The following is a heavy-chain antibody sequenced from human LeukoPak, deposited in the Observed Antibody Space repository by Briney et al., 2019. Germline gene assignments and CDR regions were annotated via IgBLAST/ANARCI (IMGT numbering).Heavy chain of an antibody. CDR1: GFTFSSYA. V-gene: IGHV3-30-3*01. D-gene: IGHD4-11*01. CDR2: ISYDGSNK. CDR3: ARVVTTTYPPPDY. Sequence: SGGSLRLSCAASGFTFSSYAMHWVRQAPGKGLEWVAVISYDGSNKYYADSVKGRFTISRDNSKNTLYLQMNSLRAEDTAVYYCARVVTTTYPPPDYWGQGTLVTVSS. J-gene: IGHJ4*02.